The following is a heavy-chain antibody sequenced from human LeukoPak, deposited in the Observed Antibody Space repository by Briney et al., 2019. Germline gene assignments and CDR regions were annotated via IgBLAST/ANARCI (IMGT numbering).Heavy chain of an antibody. CDR2: ISAFNGNT. D-gene: IGHD3-10*01. V-gene: IGHV1-18*01. CDR1: GYTFTSYD. Sequence: GASEKVSCKASGYTFTSYDIVWVQQAPGQGLEWMGWISAFNGNTNNAQKVQGRVTMTTDTSTSTAYMELRSLTSDDTAMYYCARVYSSAFDHWGQGTLVTVTS. CDR3: ARVYSSAFDH. J-gene: IGHJ4*02.